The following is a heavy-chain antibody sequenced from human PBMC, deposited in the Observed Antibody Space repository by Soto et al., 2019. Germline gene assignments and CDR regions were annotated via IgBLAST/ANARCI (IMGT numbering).Heavy chain of an antibody. D-gene: IGHD3-10*01. CDR3: ARHLASKKFGDRGAFDI. Sequence: QLQLQESGPGLVKPSETLSLTCTVSGGSISSSSYYWGWIRQPPGKGLEWIGSIYHSGSTYYNPSLQSRVTKSVDTSKNQFSLKLSTVNAADTAVYYCARHLASKKFGDRGAFDIWGQGTMVTVSS. J-gene: IGHJ3*02. CDR2: IYHSGST. CDR1: GGSISSSSYY. V-gene: IGHV4-39*01.